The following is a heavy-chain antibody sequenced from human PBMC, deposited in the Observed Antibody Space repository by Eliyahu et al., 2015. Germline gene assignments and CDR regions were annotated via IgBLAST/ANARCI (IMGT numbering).Heavy chain of an antibody. CDR3: ARGGITVVGVGATRIPFDY. CDR2: IDHSGST. J-gene: IGHJ4*02. D-gene: IGHD2-15*01. V-gene: IGHV4-34*01. Sequence: QVQLQQWGAGLLKPSETLSLTCAVYGGSFSXYYWSXIRQPPGKGLEWIGEIDHSGSTNYNPSLKSRVTISVDTSKNQFSLKLSSLTAADTAVYYCARGGITVVGVGATRIPFDYWGQGTLVTVSS. CDR1: GGSFSXYY.